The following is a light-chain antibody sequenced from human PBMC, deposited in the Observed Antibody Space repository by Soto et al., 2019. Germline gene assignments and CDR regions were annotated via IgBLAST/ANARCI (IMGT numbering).Light chain of an antibody. CDR3: SSYTSSSTLNV. J-gene: IGLJ1*01. CDR1: SSDVGGYNY. Sequence: QSVLTQPASVSGSPGQSITISCTGTSSDVGGYNYVSWYQQHPGKAPKLMIYEVSNWPSGVSNRFSGSKSGNTASLTISGLQAEDEADYYCSSYTSSSTLNVFGTGTKFTVL. CDR2: EVS. V-gene: IGLV2-14*01.